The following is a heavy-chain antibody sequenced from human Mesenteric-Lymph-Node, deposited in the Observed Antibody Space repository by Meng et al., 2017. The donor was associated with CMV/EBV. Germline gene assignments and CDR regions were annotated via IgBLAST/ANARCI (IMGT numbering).Heavy chain of an antibody. D-gene: IGHD6-13*01. Sequence: YGYTFSDYYISWIRQAAGKGLEWVSTISGGGGSTYYADSVKGRFAISRDNSKNTVYLQMNSLRAEDTAVYYCAKATYSSSLHSAIDYWGQGTLVTVSS. J-gene: IGHJ4*02. V-gene: IGHV3-23*01. CDR2: ISGGGGST. CDR3: AKATYSSSLHSAIDY. CDR1: GYTFSDYY.